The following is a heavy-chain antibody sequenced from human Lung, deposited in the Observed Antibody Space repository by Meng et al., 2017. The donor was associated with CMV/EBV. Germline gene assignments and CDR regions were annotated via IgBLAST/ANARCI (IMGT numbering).Heavy chain of an antibody. CDR3: ARDSITIFGVVTKNDYYYYGMDV. D-gene: IGHD3-3*01. CDR2: IIPILGIA. Sequence: SXXVSCKASGNTFSSYAISWVRQAPGQGLEWMGGIIPILGIANYAQKFQGRVTITADKSTSTAYMELSSLRSEDTAVYYCARDSITIFGVVTKNDYYYYGMDVWGQGTXVTVSS. CDR1: GNTFSSYA. V-gene: IGHV1-69*10. J-gene: IGHJ6*02.